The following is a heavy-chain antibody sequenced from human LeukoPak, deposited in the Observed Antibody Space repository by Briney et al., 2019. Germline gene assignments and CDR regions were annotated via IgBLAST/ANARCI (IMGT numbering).Heavy chain of an antibody. V-gene: IGHV1-2*02. D-gene: IGHD6-13*01. CDR2: INPNSGGT. CDR3: ARGKLAAPGRTGYNWFDP. Sequence: ASVKVSFKASGYTFTGYYIHWVRQAPGQGLEWMGWINPNSGGTNYAQKFQGRVTMARDTSITTAYMELSGLRSDDTAIYYCARGKLAAPGRTGYNWFDPWGQGTLVTVSS. CDR1: GYTFTGYY. J-gene: IGHJ5*02.